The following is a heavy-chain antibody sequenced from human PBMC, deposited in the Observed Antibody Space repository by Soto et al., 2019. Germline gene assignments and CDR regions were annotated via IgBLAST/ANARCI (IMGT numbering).Heavy chain of an antibody. D-gene: IGHD3-22*01. CDR2: ISGSGGST. V-gene: IGHV3-23*01. CDR3: AKDLNGYYYDSSGYYPDAFDI. J-gene: IGHJ3*02. Sequence: EVQLLESGGGLVQPGGSLRLSCAASGFTFSSYAMSWVRQAPGKGLEWVSAISGSGGSTYYADSVKGRFTISRDNSKNTLYLQMNSLRAEDTAVYYCAKDLNGYYYDSSGYYPDAFDIWGQGTMVTVSS. CDR1: GFTFSSYA.